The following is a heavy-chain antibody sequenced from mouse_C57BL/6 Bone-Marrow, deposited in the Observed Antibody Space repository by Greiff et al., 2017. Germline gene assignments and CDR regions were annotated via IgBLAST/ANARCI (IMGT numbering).Heavy chain of an antibody. Sequence: EVQLVESGGGLVQPGGSLKLSCAASGFTFSDYGMAWVRQAPRKGPEWVAFISNLAYSIYYADTVTGRFTISRENAKNTLYLEMSSLRSEDTAMYYCARRSNSWYCDVWGTGTTVTVSS. J-gene: IGHJ1*03. D-gene: IGHD2-5*01. CDR3: ARRSNSWYCDV. CDR1: GFTFSDYG. V-gene: IGHV5-15*01. CDR2: ISNLAYSI.